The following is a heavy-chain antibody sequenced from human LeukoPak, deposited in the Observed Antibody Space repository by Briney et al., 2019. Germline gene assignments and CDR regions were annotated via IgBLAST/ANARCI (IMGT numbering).Heavy chain of an antibody. CDR1: GFTFSSYG. CDR2: IWYDGSNK. CDR3: ARDLYDFWSGYYVSGSFDY. D-gene: IGHD3-3*01. J-gene: IGHJ4*02. Sequence: GGSLRLSCAASGFTFSSYGMHWVRQAPGKGLEWVAVIWYDGSNKYYADSVKGRFTISRDNSKNTLYLQMNSLRAEDTAVYYCARDLYDFWSGYYVSGSFDYWGQGTLVTVSS. V-gene: IGHV3-33*01.